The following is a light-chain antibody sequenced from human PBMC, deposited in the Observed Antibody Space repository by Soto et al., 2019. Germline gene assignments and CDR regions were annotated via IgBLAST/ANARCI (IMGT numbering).Light chain of an antibody. CDR3: SSYAASNNFYFV. CDR1: SSDAGGYKY. V-gene: IGLV2-8*01. CDR2: EVT. Sequence: QSALTQPPSASGSPGQSVTISCTGTSSDAGGYKYVSWYQQYPGRAHKLMIYEVTKRPSGVPDRFSGSKSGNTASLTVSGLQAEDEADDYCSSYAASNNFYFVFGGGTKLTVL. J-gene: IGLJ3*02.